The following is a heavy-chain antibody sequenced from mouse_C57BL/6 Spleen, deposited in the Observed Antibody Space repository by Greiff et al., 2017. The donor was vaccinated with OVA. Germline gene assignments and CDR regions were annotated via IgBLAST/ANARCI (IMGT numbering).Heavy chain of an antibody. J-gene: IGHJ3*01. CDR3: AREGGYDYHFAY. V-gene: IGHV1-78*01. D-gene: IGHD2-4*01. Sequence: VKLMESDAELVKPGASVKISCKVSGYTFTDHTIHWMKQRPEQGLEWIGYIYPRDGSTKYNEKFKGKATLTADKSSSTAYMQLNSLTSEDSAVYFCAREGGYDYHFAYWGQGTLVTVSA. CDR2: IYPRDGST. CDR1: GYTFTDHT.